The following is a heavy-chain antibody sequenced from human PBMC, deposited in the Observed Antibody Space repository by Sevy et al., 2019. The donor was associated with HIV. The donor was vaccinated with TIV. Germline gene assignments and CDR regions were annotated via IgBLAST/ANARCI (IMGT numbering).Heavy chain of an antibody. D-gene: IGHD3-10*01. CDR2: ISGSGGST. J-gene: IGHJ4*02. CDR1: GFTFSSYA. CDR3: AKDYHLLLWFGESPGYYFDY. V-gene: IGHV3-23*01. Sequence: GGSLRLSCAASGFTFSSYAMSWVRQAPGKGLEWVSAISGSGGSTYYADSVKGRFTISRDNSKNTLYLQMNSLRAEDTAVYYCAKDYHLLLWFGESPGYYFDYWGQGTLVTASS.